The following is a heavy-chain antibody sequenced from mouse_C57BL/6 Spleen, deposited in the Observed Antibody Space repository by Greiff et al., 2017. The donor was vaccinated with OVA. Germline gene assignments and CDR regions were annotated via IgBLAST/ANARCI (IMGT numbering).Heavy chain of an antibody. D-gene: IGHD3-2*02. CDR1: GYTFTDYY. V-gene: IGHV1-19*01. CDR3: ARGTAQNYAMDY. CDR2: INPYNGGT. J-gene: IGHJ4*01. Sequence: VQLQQSGPVLVKPGASVKMSCKASGYTFTDYYMNWVKQSHGKSLEWIGVINPYNGGTSYNQKFKGKATLTVDKSSSTAYMELNSLTSEDSAVYYCARGTAQNYAMDYWGRGTSVTVSS.